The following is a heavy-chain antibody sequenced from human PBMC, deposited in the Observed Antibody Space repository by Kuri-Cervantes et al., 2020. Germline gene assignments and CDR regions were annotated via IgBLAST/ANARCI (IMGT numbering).Heavy chain of an antibody. CDR1: GYTFTSYD. CDR2: MNPNSGNT. CDR3: ATTQSDSSWFDY. D-gene: IGHD6-13*01. V-gene: IGHV1-8*01. J-gene: IGHJ4*02. Sequence: GESLKISCKASGYTFTSYDINWVRQATGQGLEWMGWMNPNSGNTGYAQKFQGRVTMTRNTSISTAYMELSSLRSEDTAVYYCATTQSDSSWFDYWGQGTLVTVSS.